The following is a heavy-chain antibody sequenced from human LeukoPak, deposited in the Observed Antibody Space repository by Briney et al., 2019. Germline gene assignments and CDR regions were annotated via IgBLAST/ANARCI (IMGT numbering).Heavy chain of an antibody. CDR3: ARVGYCSSTSCYLSADFDY. CDR1: GFTFSSYG. D-gene: IGHD2-2*01. V-gene: IGHV3-33*01. CDR2: IWYDGSNK. Sequence: PGGSLRLSCAASGFTFSSYGMHWVRQAPGKGLEWVAVIWYDGSNKYYADSVKGRFTISRDNSKNTLYLQMNSLRAEDTAVYYCARVGYCSSTSCYLSADFDYWGQGTLVTVSS. J-gene: IGHJ4*02.